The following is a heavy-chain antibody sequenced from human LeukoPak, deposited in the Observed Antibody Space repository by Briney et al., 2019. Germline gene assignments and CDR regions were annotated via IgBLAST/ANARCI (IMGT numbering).Heavy chain of an antibody. V-gene: IGHV7-4-1*02. D-gene: IGHD3-10*01. J-gene: IGHJ4*02. Sequence: ASVKVSCKASGYTFTGYYMHWVRQAPGQGLEWMGWINTNTGNPTYAQGFTGRFVFSLDTSVSTAYLQISSLKAEDTAVYYCARGPTSVLWFGEYYFDYWGQGTLVTVSS. CDR1: GYTFTGYY. CDR3: ARGPTSVLWFGEYYFDY. CDR2: INTNTGNP.